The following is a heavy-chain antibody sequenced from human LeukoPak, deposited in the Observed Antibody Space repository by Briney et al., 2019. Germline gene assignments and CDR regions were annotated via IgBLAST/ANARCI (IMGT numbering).Heavy chain of an antibody. J-gene: IGHJ6*03. D-gene: IGHD3-3*01. Sequence: DPGGSLRLSCAASGFTFSSYAMSWVRQAPGKGLEWVSAISGSGGSTYYADSVKGRFTISRDNAKNSLYLQMNSLRAEDTALYHCARVPVYSDFWSGIPTGYYMDVWGKGTTVTVSS. V-gene: IGHV3-23*01. CDR2: ISGSGGST. CDR3: ARVPVYSDFWSGIPTGYYMDV. CDR1: GFTFSSYA.